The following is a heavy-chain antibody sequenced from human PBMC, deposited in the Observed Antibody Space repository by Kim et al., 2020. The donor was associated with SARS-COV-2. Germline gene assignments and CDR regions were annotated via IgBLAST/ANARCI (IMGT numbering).Heavy chain of an antibody. CDR3: TLTTYYDFWSGYYSNFDY. CDR1: GGSISSSSYY. J-gene: IGHJ4*02. CDR2: IYYSGST. Sequence: SETLSLTCTVSGGSISSSSYYWGWIRQPPGKGLEWIGSIYYSGSTYYNPSLKSRVTISVDTSKNQFSLKLSSVTAADTAVYYCTLTTYYDFWSGYYSNFDYWGQGTLVTVSS. V-gene: IGHV4-39*01. D-gene: IGHD3-3*01.